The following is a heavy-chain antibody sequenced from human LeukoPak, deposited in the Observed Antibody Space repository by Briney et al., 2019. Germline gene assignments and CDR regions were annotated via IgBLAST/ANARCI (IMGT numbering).Heavy chain of an antibody. CDR2: ISSSSSYI. CDR1: GFTFSSYS. D-gene: IGHD3-10*01. V-gene: IGHV3-21*01. Sequence: GGSLRLSCAASGFTFSSYSMNWVRQAPGKGLEWVSSISSSSSYIYYADPVEGRFTISRDNAKNSLYLQMNSLRAEDTAVYYCARVTYYYGSGGFDYWGQGTLVTVSS. CDR3: ARVTYYYGSGGFDY. J-gene: IGHJ4*02.